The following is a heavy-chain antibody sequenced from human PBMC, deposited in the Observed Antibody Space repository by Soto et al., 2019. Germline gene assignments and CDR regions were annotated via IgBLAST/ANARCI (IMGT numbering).Heavy chain of an antibody. CDR1: GGTFSSYA. CDR3: ARVGGGGGDWA. Sequence: SVKGSCKASGGTFSSYAISWGRQAPVQGLEWMGGIIPIFGTANYAQKFQGRVTITADESTSTAYMELSSLRSEDTAVYYCARVGGGGGDWAWGQGTLVTVSS. J-gene: IGHJ5*02. V-gene: IGHV1-69*01. D-gene: IGHD2-21*02. CDR2: IIPIFGTA.